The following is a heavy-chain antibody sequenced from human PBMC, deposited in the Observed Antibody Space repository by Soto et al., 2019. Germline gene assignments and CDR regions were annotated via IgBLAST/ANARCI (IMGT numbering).Heavy chain of an antibody. CDR1: GFSFSTTS. Sequence: EVQLVESGGGLVQPGGSLRLSCAASGFSFSTTSMNWVRQAPGKGLQWISYISSSTSTIYYADSVKGRFTISRDNAKNSLHLQMNTLRVEDTAMYYCATGRRDYYVDAFDMWGQGTMVTVSS. V-gene: IGHV3-48*01. CDR2: ISSSTSTI. J-gene: IGHJ3*02. D-gene: IGHD3-3*01. CDR3: ATGRRDYYVDAFDM.